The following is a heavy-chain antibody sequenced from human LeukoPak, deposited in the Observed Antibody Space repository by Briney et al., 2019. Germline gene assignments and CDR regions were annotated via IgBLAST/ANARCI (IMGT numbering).Heavy chain of an antibody. V-gene: IGHV3-74*01. CDR3: AKPRDYYDYYYYMDV. D-gene: IGHD3-22*01. CDR1: GFTFSSYW. J-gene: IGHJ6*03. Sequence: GGSLRLSCAASGFTFSSYWMHWVRQAPGKGLVWVSRINSDGSSTSYADSVKGRFTISRDNAKNTLYLQMNSLRAEDTAVYYCAKPRDYYDYYYYMDVWGKGTTVTVSS. CDR2: INSDGSST.